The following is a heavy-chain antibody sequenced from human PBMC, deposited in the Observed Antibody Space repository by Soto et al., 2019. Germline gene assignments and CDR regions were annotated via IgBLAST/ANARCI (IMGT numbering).Heavy chain of an antibody. CDR2: INPNSGGT. D-gene: IGHD2-21*01. CDR1: GYTFTGYY. V-gene: IGHV1-2*04. CDR3: ARVAGLNGRSDELDV. Sequence: ASVKVSCKASGYTFTGYYMHWVRQAPGQGLEWMGWINPNSGGTNYAQKFQGWVTMTRDTSISTAYMELSRLRSDDTAVYYCARVAGLNGRSDELDVWGQGXTVTVYS. J-gene: IGHJ6*02.